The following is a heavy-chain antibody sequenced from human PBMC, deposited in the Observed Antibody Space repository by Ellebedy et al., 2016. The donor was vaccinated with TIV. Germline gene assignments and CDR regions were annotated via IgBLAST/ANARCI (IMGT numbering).Heavy chain of an antibody. V-gene: IGHV4-34*01. CDR2: ISLSGSP. Sequence: MPSETLSLTCGVSGASFSGSYWSYIRQTPGKGLEWIGEISLSGSPNYNPSLRGRVTMSLDTSKNHFSLNLTSVTAADTAVYYCARDPDAFGDQYFDLWGQGTLVIVSS. CDR1: GASFSGSY. J-gene: IGHJ5*01. CDR3: ARDPDAFGDQYFDL. D-gene: IGHD3-10*01.